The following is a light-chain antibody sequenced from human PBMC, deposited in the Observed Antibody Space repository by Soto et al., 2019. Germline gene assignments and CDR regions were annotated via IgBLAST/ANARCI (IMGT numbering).Light chain of an antibody. J-gene: IGKJ1*01. CDR2: DAS. Sequence: DIQMTQSRCTLSASVGDGATITCRASQSISSWLAWYQQKPGKAPKLLIYDASSLESGVPSRFSGSGSGTEFTLTISSLQPDDFATYYCQQYNSYSGTFGQGTKVDI. V-gene: IGKV1-5*01. CDR1: QSISSW. CDR3: QQYNSYSGT.